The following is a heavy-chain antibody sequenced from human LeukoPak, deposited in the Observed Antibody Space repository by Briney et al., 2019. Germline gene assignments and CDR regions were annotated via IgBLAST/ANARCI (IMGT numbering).Heavy chain of an antibody. V-gene: IGHV3-30*04. D-gene: IGHD6-13*01. J-gene: IGHJ3*02. CDR3: ARDRYIIAARSDAFDM. CDR1: GFTFSSYA. CDR2: ISYDGSNK. Sequence: GGSLRLSCAASGFTFSSYAMHWVRQAPGKGLEWVAVISYDGSNKYYADSVKGRFTISRDNSKNTLYLQMNSLRAEDTAVYYCARDRYIIAARSDAFDMWGQGTMVTVSS.